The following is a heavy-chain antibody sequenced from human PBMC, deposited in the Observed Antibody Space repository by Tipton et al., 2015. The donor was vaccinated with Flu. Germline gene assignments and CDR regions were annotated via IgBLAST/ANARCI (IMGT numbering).Heavy chain of an antibody. D-gene: IGHD6-13*01. CDR3: ARRGFQPAAGLDL. CDR1: GGSISSPYW. CDR2: ISQSGSA. Sequence: PGLVKPSGTLSLTCNVSGGSISSPYWWTWVRQTPGKGLEWIGEISQSGSASYNPSLTSRVTMSVDKSKSHFSLELKSVTAADSALYYCARRGFQPAAGLDLWGQGTQVTVSS. J-gene: IGHJ5*02. V-gene: IGHV4-4*02.